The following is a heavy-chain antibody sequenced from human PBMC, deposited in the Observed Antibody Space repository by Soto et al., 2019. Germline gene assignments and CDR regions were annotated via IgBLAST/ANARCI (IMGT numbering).Heavy chain of an antibody. CDR3: AKSLSAIAGDS. D-gene: IGHD2-2*01. V-gene: IGHV3-7*05. Sequence: EVQLVESGGGLVQSGGSLRLSCAASGFTFSSYWMSWVRQGPGKGPEWVANIKQDGSEKYYVDSVTGRFTIARDNAKNPLYPQMTSLRAEDTAVYHCAKSLSAIAGDSWGPGTLVSVSS. CDR2: IKQDGSEK. J-gene: IGHJ4*02. CDR1: GFTFSSYW.